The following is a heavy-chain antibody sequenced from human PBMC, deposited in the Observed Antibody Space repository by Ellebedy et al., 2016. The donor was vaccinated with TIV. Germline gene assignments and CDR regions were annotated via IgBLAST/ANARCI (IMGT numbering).Heavy chain of an antibody. Sequence: SETLSLXCTVSGGSISSYYWSWIRQPPGKGLEWIGYIYYSGSTNYNPSLKSRVTISVDTSKNQFSLKLRSVTAADTAVYYCARGEYYYYMDVWGKGTTVTVSS. CDR2: IYYSGST. D-gene: IGHD3-16*01. CDR1: GGSISSYY. J-gene: IGHJ6*03. V-gene: IGHV4-59*01. CDR3: ARGEYYYYMDV.